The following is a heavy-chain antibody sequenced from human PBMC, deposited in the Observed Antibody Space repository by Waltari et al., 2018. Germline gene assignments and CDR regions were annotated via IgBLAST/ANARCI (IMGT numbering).Heavy chain of an antibody. CDR1: GGSISSRNW. CDR2: IYHSGST. J-gene: IGHJ4*02. D-gene: IGHD2-2*01. V-gene: IGHV4-4*02. Sequence: QVQLQESGPGLVKPSGTLSLPCAVSGGSISSRNWWSWVRQPPGRGLEWIGEIYHSGSTNYNPSLKSRVTISVDKSKNQFSLKLSSVTAADTAVYYCAREGRGSYCSSTSCPFDYWGQGTLVTVSS. CDR3: AREGRGSYCSSTSCPFDY.